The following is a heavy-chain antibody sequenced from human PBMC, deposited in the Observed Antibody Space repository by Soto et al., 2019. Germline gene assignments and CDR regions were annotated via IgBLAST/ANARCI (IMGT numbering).Heavy chain of an antibody. CDR3: ARYQLGYCSGGSCYADAFDI. CDR2: IIPILGIA. V-gene: IGHV1-69*02. D-gene: IGHD2-15*01. Sequence: QVQPVQSGAEVKKPGSSVKVSCKASGGTFSSYTISWVRQAPGQGLEWMGRIIPILGIANYAQKFQGRVTITADKSTSTAYMELSSLRSEDTAVYYCARYQLGYCSGGSCYADAFDIWGQGTMVTVSS. CDR1: GGTFSSYT. J-gene: IGHJ3*02.